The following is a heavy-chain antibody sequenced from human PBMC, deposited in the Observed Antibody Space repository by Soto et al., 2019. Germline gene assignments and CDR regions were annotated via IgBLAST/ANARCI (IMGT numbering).Heavy chain of an antibody. J-gene: IGHJ4*02. D-gene: IGHD3-10*01. V-gene: IGHV4-61*03. CDR1: GGSVSSGSYF. CDR3: ARKRVLQAQYFFDY. Sequence: SETLSLTCAVSGGSVSSGSYFWTWIRQSPGKGLEWVGYITDVGSTNYNPSLKSRVTISADTTKNHFSLNLRSVTAADTAVYYCARKRVLQAQYFFDYWGQGIPVT. CDR2: ITDVGST.